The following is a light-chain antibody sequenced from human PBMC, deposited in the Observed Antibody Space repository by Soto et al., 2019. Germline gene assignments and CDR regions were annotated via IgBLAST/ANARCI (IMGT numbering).Light chain of an antibody. CDR3: QQRSNWPPEGT. J-gene: IGKJ1*01. CDR1: QSVSSY. V-gene: IGKV3-11*01. Sequence: EIVLTQSPATLSLSPGERATLSCRASQSVSSYLAWYQQKPGQAPRLLIYDASNRATGIPARFSGSGSGTYFTLTISSLEPEDFAVYYCQQRSNWPPEGTFGQGTKVQIK. CDR2: DAS.